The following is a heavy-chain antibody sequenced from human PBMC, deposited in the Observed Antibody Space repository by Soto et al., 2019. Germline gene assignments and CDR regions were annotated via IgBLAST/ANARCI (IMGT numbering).Heavy chain of an antibody. D-gene: IGHD2-8*01. V-gene: IGHV4-59*01. J-gene: IGHJ6*02. CDR3: ARLGGYCANARCYGYYGMDV. CDR1: GDSISSYS. Sequence: SETLSLTCTVSGDSISSYSWSWIRQPPGKGLEWIGNIHYNGNTKYSPSLKSRVTMSVDTSKNHFSLKLISVTTADTAVYYCARLGGYCANARCYGYYGMDVWGQGTTVT. CDR2: IHYNGNT.